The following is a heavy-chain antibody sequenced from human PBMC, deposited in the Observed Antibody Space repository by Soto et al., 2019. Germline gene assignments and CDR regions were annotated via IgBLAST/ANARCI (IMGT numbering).Heavy chain of an antibody. CDR2: INSDGTDS. D-gene: IGHD3-22*01. CDR1: GFDFEDFA. Sequence: GGALRLSCAAAGFDFEDFAMPWVRKAPGKGLEGVSLINSDGTDSYYMDSVRGRFTISRDNGKNSLYLQMDRLRPEATAFYFCAKALYYYDSSPLDHWGQGTLVTVSS. CDR3: AKALYYYDSSPLDH. V-gene: IGHV3-43D*04. J-gene: IGHJ4*02.